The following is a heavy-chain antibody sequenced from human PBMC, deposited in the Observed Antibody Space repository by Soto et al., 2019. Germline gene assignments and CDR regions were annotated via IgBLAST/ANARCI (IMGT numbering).Heavy chain of an antibody. V-gene: IGHV1-69*06. CDR3: ARDRTDSGYYTNWLDP. Sequence: SVQVSCKASGGTFGSDAITWVRQAPGQGLEWVGRIIPIFGTTNYAQNLQGRVTISADKSTLTSYMELHSLTSDDTALYYCARDRTDSGYYTNWLDPWGQGTQVTVSS. CDR2: IIPIFGTT. D-gene: IGHD3-22*01. J-gene: IGHJ5*02. CDR1: GGTFGSDA.